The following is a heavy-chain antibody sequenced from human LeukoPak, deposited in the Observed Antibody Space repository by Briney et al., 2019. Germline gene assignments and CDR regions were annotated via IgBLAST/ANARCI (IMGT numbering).Heavy chain of an antibody. D-gene: IGHD3-3*01. CDR1: GFTFSSYS. CDR2: ISSSSSYI. CDR3: ARDQGKYDFWSGPYYYYYYYMDV. J-gene: IGHJ6*03. V-gene: IGHV3-21*01. Sequence: GGSLRLSCAASGFTFSSYSMNWVRQAPGKGLEWVSSISSSSSYIYYADSVKGRFTISRDNAKNSLYLQMNSLRAEDTAVYYCARDQGKYDFWSGPYYYYYYYMDVWGKGTTVTVSS.